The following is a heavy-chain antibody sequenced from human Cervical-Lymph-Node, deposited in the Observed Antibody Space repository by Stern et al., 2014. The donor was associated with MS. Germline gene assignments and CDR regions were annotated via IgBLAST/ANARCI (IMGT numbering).Heavy chain of an antibody. CDR1: GFTFSSYG. CDR3: ARSSSPSPYYYYGMDV. Sequence: VQLFESGGGVVQPGRSLGLSCAASGFTFSSYGMHWVRQAPGKGLEWVAVIWYDGSNKYYADSVKGRFTISRDNSKNTLYLQMNSLRAEDTAVYYCARSSSPSPYYYYGMDVWGQGTTVTVSS. D-gene: IGHD6-13*01. J-gene: IGHJ6*02. CDR2: IWYDGSNK. V-gene: IGHV3-33*01.